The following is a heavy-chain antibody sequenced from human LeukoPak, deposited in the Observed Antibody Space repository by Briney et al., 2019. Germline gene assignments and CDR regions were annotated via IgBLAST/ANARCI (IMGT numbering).Heavy chain of an antibody. D-gene: IGHD3-9*01. CDR1: GYTFNNYG. CDR2: VTSYNGDT. J-gene: IGHJ5*02. CDR3: AKDWHILTGRNCFDP. Sequence: ASVKVSCKASGYTFNNYGISWVRQAPGQGLEWLGWVTSYNGDTNYAQKFHGRVTMTTDTSTSTAYMELRSLRFDDTAIYYCAKDWHILTGRNCFDPWGQGTLVTVSS. V-gene: IGHV1-18*01.